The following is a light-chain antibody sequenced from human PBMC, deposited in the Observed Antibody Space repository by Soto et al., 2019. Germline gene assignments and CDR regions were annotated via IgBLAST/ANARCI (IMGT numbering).Light chain of an antibody. Sequence: QSVLTQPPSASGAPGQRVTISCSGSSSNIGSNTVNWYQQLPGTAPKLLMYSFNERPSGVPDRFSGSKSGTSASLAIRGLQFEDEADYYCVAWDDSLNGYVFGTGTKLTVL. V-gene: IGLV1-44*01. CDR3: VAWDDSLNGYV. CDR2: SFN. J-gene: IGLJ1*01. CDR1: SSNIGSNT.